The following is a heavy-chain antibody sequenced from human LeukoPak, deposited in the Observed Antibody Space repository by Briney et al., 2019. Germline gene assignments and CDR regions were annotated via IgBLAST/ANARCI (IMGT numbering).Heavy chain of an antibody. V-gene: IGHV5-10-1*01. Sequence: GESLKISCKGSGYSFTSYWISWVRQMPGKGLEWMGRIDPSDSYNNYSPSFQGHVTISADKSISTAYLQWGSLKASDTAMYYCARHLGYCSSTSCYEGGYDYWGQGTLVTVSS. J-gene: IGHJ4*02. CDR2: IDPSDSYN. CDR1: GYSFTSYW. CDR3: ARHLGYCSSTSCYEGGYDY. D-gene: IGHD2-2*01.